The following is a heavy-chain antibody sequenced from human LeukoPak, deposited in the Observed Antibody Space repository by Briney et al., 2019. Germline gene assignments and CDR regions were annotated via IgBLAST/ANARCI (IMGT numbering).Heavy chain of an antibody. Sequence: GWSLTLSCVGSLFRFFSYVMSWLRPAPGRGVAGVSAVSGDGCRTHYAAFVRDRFTLSSDNSQDTLYLAIDILRAGGTAIYYCANQQGRYSNGWSTTYHFSGLGVWGQGNTVTVSS. V-gene: IGHV3-23*01. CDR2: VSGDGCRT. D-gene: IGHD6-19*01. J-gene: IGHJ6*02. CDR3: ANQQGRYSNGWSTTYHFSGLGV. CDR1: LFRFFSYV.